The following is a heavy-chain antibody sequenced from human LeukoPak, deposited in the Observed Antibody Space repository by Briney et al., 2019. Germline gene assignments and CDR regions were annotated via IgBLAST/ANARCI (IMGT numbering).Heavy chain of an antibody. D-gene: IGHD6-19*01. CDR2: IYYSGST. V-gene: IGHV4-61*08. J-gene: IGHJ4*02. CDR3: ARDLLSTAGYFDY. Sequence: PSETLSLTCTVSGGSVSSGGYYWSWIRQPPGKGLEWIGYIYYSGSTNYNPSLKSRVTISVDTSKNQFSLNLSSVTAADTAVYYCARDLLSTAGYFDYWGQGTLVTVSS. CDR1: GGSVSSGGYY.